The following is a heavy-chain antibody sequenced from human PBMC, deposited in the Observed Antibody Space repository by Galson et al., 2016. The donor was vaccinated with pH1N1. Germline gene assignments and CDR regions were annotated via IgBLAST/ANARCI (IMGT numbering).Heavy chain of an antibody. CDR1: GFTFNNYA. CDR2: IEDGGXGT. CDR3: AKADHIWASYFDY. Sequence: SLRLSCAASGFTFNNYAMSWVRQAPGKGLEWVSGIEDGGXGTEYADSVKGRFTISRDNSKNTLSLQMNSLRAEDTAVYFCAKADHIWASYFDYWGQGTLVTVFS. D-gene: IGHD2-21*01. V-gene: IGHV3-23*01. J-gene: IGHJ4*02.